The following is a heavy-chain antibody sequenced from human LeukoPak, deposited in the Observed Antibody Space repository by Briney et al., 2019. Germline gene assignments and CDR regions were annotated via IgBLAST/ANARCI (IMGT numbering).Heavy chain of an antibody. CDR3: ARESIAVAGAPFDY. CDR2: ISSGSTI. D-gene: IGHD6-19*01. J-gene: IGHJ4*02. V-gene: IGHV3-48*03. Sequence: GGSLRLTCAASGFTFSSYEMNWVRQAPGKGLEWVSYISSGSTIYDADSVKGRFTISRDNAKNSLYLQMNSLRAEDTAVYYCARESIAVAGAPFDYWGQGTLVTVSS. CDR1: GFTFSSYE.